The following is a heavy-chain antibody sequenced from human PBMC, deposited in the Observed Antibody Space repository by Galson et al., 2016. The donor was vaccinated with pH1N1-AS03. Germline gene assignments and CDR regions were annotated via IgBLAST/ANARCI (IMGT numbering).Heavy chain of an antibody. CDR1: GFTVSNFP. D-gene: IGHD3-22*01. Sequence: SLRLSCAASGFTVSNFPMHWVRQDPGKGLEWMAVLSTDGNSQTYTDRDSVKGRLTISRDNSNNILYLQMDRLRAEDTGVYFCAREGGSSGYAGFFDIWGQGTVVTVSS. V-gene: IGHV3-30*04. CDR3: AREGGSSGYAGFFDI. CDR2: LSTDGNSQ. J-gene: IGHJ3*02.